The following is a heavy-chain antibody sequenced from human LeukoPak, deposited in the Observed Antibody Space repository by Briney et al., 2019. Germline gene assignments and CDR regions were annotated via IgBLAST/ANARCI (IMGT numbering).Heavy chain of an antibody. J-gene: IGHJ4*02. CDR3: ARRIYYDSSGYPHFDC. Sequence: ASVKVSCKASVYTFTSYGISWVRQAPGQGLEWMGWINPNSGGTNYAQKFQGRVTMTRDTSISTAYMELSRLRSDDTAVYYCARRIYYDSSGYPHFDCWGQGTLVTVSS. V-gene: IGHV1-2*02. CDR2: INPNSGGT. CDR1: VYTFTSYG. D-gene: IGHD3-22*01.